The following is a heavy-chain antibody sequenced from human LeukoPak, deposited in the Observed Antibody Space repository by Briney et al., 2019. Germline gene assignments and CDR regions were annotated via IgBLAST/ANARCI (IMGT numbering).Heavy chain of an antibody. Sequence: SETLSLTCTVSGGSISSSSYYWGWIRQPPGKGLEWIGSIYYSGSTYYNPSLKSRVTISVDTSKNQFSLKLSSVTAADTAVYYCARHRDYYDSSGYSFNPFDIWGQGTMVTVSS. CDR1: GGSISSSSYY. CDR3: ARHRDYYDSSGYSFNPFDI. CDR2: IYYSGST. D-gene: IGHD3-22*01. J-gene: IGHJ3*02. V-gene: IGHV4-39*01.